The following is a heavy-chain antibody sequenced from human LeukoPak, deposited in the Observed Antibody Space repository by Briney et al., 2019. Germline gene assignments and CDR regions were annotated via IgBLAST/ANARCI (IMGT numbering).Heavy chain of an antibody. CDR3: ARTPSIAAAGTRRFTYYYGMDV. Sequence: SETLSLTCTVSGGSISSYYWSWLRQPPGKGLEWIGYIYYSGSTNYNPSLKSRVTISVDTSKNQFSLKLSSVTAADTAVYYCARTPSIAAAGTRRFTYYYGMDVWGQGTTVTVSS. V-gene: IGHV4-59*01. CDR1: GGSISSYY. D-gene: IGHD6-13*01. CDR2: IYYSGST. J-gene: IGHJ6*02.